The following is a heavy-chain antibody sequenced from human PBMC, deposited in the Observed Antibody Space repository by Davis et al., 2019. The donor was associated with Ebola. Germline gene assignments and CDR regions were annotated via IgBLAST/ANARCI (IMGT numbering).Heavy chain of an antibody. D-gene: IGHD2-15*01. CDR2: IKQDGSEK. CDR3: TRDRSLHCSGGSCYSDYYYYGMDV. J-gene: IGHJ6*02. CDR1: GFTFSSYW. Sequence: GGSLRLSCAASGFTFSSYWMSWVRQAPGKGLEWVANIKQDGSEKYYVDSVKCRFTISRDNAKNSLYLQMNSLRAEYTAVYYCTRDRSLHCSGGSCYSDYYYYGMDVWGQGTTVTVSS. V-gene: IGHV3-7*03.